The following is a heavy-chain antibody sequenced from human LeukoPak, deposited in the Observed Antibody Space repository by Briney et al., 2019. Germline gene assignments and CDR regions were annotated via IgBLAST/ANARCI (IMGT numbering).Heavy chain of an antibody. D-gene: IGHD3-10*01. CDR1: GGSISSYY. Sequence: SETLSLTCTVSGGSISSYYWSWIRQPPGKGLEWIGHIYYSGSTNYNPSLKSRVTISVDTSKNQFSLKLSSVTAADTAVYYCARVGIHYYGSGSYYPIWGQGTLVTVSS. CDR2: IYYSGST. J-gene: IGHJ4*02. CDR3: ARVGIHYYGSGSYYPI. V-gene: IGHV4-59*01.